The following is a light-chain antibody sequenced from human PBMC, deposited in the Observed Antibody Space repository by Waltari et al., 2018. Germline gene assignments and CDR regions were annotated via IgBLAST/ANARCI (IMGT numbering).Light chain of an antibody. V-gene: IGLV2-8*01. J-gene: IGLJ2*01. CDR3: SSNAGINNFV. Sequence: QSALTQPPSPSGSPGQTVPLPCAGTSSDVGRSDYVPWYQKHPGQAPKLLIYHVTKRPSGVPDRCSGSKSGNTASLTVSGLQAEDEADYYCSSNAGINNFVFGGGTKLTVL. CDR1: SSDVGRSDY. CDR2: HVT.